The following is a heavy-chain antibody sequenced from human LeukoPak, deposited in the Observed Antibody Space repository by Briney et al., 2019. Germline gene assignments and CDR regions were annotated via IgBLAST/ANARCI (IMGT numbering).Heavy chain of an antibody. CDR3: ARDLSAAFDF. CDR1: GFTFSNAW. CDR2: LLDERRN. D-gene: IGHD6-19*01. J-gene: IGHJ4*02. V-gene: IGHV3-33*08. Sequence: GGSLRLSCAASGFTFSNAWMNWVRQAPGKGLEWVAVLLDERRNNYANSVKGRFTISRDISKDTLYLQMDSLRAEDTAVYYCARDLSAAFDFWGQGILVIVSS.